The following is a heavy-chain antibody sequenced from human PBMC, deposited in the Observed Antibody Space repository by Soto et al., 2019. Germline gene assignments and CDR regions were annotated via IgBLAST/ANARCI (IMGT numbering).Heavy chain of an antibody. V-gene: IGHV1-2*04. Sequence: ASVKVSCKVSGYTLTELSMDWVRQAPGQGLEWMGWINPNSGGTNYAQKFQGWVTMTRDTSISTAYMELSRLRSDDTAVYYCARSAVPIVVVPAARSWFDPWGQGTLVTVSS. CDR1: GYTLTELS. CDR2: INPNSGGT. D-gene: IGHD2-2*01. CDR3: ARSAVPIVVVPAARSWFDP. J-gene: IGHJ5*02.